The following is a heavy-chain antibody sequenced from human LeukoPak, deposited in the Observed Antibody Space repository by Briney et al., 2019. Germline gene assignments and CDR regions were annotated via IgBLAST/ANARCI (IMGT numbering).Heavy chain of an antibody. V-gene: IGHV4-59*08. CDR2: IHHSGST. J-gene: IGHJ6*02. D-gene: IGHD4-23*01. CDR3: AGDYGGFEGVMDV. CDR1: GVSMSACY. Sequence: TETLSLTCTVSGVSMSACYWMWIRQPPGKGLEWIGYIHHSGSTNYNPSLRSRVTISVDTSKNQFSLKLSAVTAADTAVYYCAGDYGGFEGVMDVWGQGITVTVSS.